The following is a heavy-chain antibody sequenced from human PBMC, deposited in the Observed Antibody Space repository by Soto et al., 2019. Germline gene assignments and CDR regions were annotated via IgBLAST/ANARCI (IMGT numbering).Heavy chain of an antibody. D-gene: IGHD4-17*01. CDR3: ARDPTRRYYYYDMDV. Sequence: LRLSCAASGFTFSTYSMNWVRQAPGKGLEWVSSISSSSSYMYYADSVKGRFTISRDNAKNSLYLQMNSLRAEDTAVYYCARDPTRRYYYYDMDVRGQGTTVTVSS. V-gene: IGHV3-21*01. CDR2: ISSSSSYM. J-gene: IGHJ6*02. CDR1: GFTFSTYS.